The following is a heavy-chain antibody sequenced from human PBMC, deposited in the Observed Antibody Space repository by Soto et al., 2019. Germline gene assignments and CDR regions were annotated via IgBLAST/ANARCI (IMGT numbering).Heavy chain of an antibody. CDR1: GVSFNDYY. D-gene: IGHD5-18*01. CDR2: INHSGST. CDR3: AGFFGYRYGRVDP. V-gene: IGHV4-34*01. J-gene: IGHJ5*02. Sequence: SDTLSLTCAVYGVSFNDYYWSWVRQPPGKGLEWIGEINHSGSTNYSPSLKSRATISVDTSKNQFSLKLRSVTAADTAVYYCAGFFGYRYGRVDPWAQGTQVTVSS.